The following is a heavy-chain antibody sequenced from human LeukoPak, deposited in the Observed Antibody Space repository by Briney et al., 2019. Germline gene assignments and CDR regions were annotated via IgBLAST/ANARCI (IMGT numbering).Heavy chain of an antibody. V-gene: IGHV3-23*01. CDR2: ISGSGGST. D-gene: IGHD3-10*01. CDR1: GFTFSSYA. CDR3: ALPMVRGARSNWFDP. J-gene: IGHJ5*02. Sequence: GRSLRLSCAASGFTFSSYAMSWVRQAPGKGLGWVSAISGSGGSTYYADSVKGRFTISRDNSKNTLYLQMNSLRAEDTAVYYCALPMVRGARSNWFDPWGQGTLVTVSS.